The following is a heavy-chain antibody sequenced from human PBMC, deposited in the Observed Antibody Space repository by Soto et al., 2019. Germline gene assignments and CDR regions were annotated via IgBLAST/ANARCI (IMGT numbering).Heavy chain of an antibody. CDR3: ARPPYSSGWYFDY. J-gene: IGHJ4*02. CDR1: GGSISSSSYY. CDR2: IYYSGST. D-gene: IGHD6-19*01. V-gene: IGHV4-39*01. Sequence: LRETLSLTCTVSGGSISSSSYYWGWIRQPPGKGLEWIGSIYYSGSTYYNPSLRSRVTISVDTSKSQFSLKLSSVTAADTAVYYCARPPYSSGWYFDYWGQGTLVTVSS.